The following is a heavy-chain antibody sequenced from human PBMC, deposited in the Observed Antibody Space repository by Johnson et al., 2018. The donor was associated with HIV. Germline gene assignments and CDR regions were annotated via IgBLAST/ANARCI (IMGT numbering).Heavy chain of an antibody. CDR2: IRYDGSDK. CDR3: ARGEGRIPHAFDI. V-gene: IGHV3-30*02. J-gene: IGHJ3*02. D-gene: IGHD2-2*02. CDR1: GFTFSSYG. Sequence: QVQLVESGGGLVQPGGSLRLSCAASGFTFSSYGMHWVRQAPGKGLEWVSFIRYDGSDKHYADSVKGRFTISRDNSKNTLYLQMSSLKVEDTAVYYCARGEGRIPHAFDIWGQGTMVTVSS.